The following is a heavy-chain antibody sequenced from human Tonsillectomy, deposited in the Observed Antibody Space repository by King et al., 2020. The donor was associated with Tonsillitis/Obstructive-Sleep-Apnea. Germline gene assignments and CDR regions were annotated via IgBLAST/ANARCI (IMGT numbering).Heavy chain of an antibody. CDR3: ARDLSVVVAAIWYDVHDI. CDR2: IKEDGSEK. CDR1: GFTLNHYW. D-gene: IGHD2-21*02. J-gene: IGHJ3*02. V-gene: IGHV3-7*01. Sequence: VQLVESGGGLVQPGGSLRLSCVASGFTLNHYWMTWVRQAPGKGLEWVANIKEDGSEKNYVDSVKGRFTVSRDNARNSLYLQMNSLRAEDTAVYDCARDLSVVVAAIWYDVHDIWGQGTMVTVSP.